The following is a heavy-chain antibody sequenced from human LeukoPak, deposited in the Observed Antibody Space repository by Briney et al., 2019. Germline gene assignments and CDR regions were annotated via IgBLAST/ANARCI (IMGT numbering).Heavy chain of an antibody. CDR3: ARDTGDYYGSGSYGY. CDR2: IIPILGIA. J-gene: IGHJ4*02. CDR1: GGTFSSYA. V-gene: IGHV1-69*04. Sequence: GSSVTVSCKASGGTFSSYAISWVRQAPGQGLEWMGRIIPILGIANYAQKFQGRVTITADKSTSTAYMELSSLRSEDTAVYYCARDTGDYYGSGSYGYWGQGTLVTVSS. D-gene: IGHD3-10*01.